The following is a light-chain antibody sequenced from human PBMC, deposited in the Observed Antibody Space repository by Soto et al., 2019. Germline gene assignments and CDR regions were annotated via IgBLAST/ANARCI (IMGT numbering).Light chain of an antibody. CDR1: HIFSGND. CDR2: GAS. CDR3: HHNGSPPIT. V-gene: IGKV3-20*01. J-gene: IGKJ5*01. Sequence: EIMLTQSPGTLSLSPGERATLSCRASHIFSGNDLAWYQQKPGQAPGLLGYGASDSATGNPDRVRGSKSESDLTLTSRGLEPDEAAFCHCHHNGSPPITFGQGTRLEIK.